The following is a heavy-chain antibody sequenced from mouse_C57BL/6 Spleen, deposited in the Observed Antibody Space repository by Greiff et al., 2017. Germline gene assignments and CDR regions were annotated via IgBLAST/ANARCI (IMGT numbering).Heavy chain of an antibody. CDR2: IDPSDSYT. CDR3: ARGGYGNLYAMDY. Sequence: QVQLKQPGAELVKPGASVKLSCKASGYTFTSYWMQWVKQRPGQGLEWIGEIDPSDSYTNYNQKFKGKATLTVDTSSSTAYMQLSSLTSEDSAVYYCARGGYGNLYAMDYWGQGTSVTVSS. D-gene: IGHD2-1*01. CDR1: GYTFTSYW. V-gene: IGHV1-50*01. J-gene: IGHJ4*01.